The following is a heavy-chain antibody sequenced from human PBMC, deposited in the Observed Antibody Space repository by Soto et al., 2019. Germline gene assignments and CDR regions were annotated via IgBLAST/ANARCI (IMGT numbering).Heavy chain of an antibody. Sequence: SETLSHTYTSSGGSISAYYWGWIRQPPGKGLEWIGYIHPGWGANYNPSLKSRVTISVDTSKNQFSLKLSSVTAADTAVYYCARHVQWLVTFDYWGQGTLVT. D-gene: IGHD6-19*01. J-gene: IGHJ4*02. CDR2: IHPGWGA. CDR1: GGSISAYY. CDR3: ARHVQWLVTFDY. V-gene: IGHV4-59*08.